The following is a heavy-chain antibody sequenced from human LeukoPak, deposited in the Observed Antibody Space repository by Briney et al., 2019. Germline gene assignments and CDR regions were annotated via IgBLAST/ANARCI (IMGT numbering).Heavy chain of an antibody. J-gene: IGHJ4*02. CDR1: GYSFTIYH. Sequence: EASVEVSCKTSGYSFTIYHMHWVRQAPGQGLEWMGIINPNTGSTTYAQKFQGRVTMTRDTSTSTVHMEVSSLRSDDTAVYYCARGSGSDWYEASAFWGQGTLVTVSS. CDR2: INPNTGST. D-gene: IGHD6-19*01. V-gene: IGHV1-46*01. CDR3: ARGSGSDWYEASAF.